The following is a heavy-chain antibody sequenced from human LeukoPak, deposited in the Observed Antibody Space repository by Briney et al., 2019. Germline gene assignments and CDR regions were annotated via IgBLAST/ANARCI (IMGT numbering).Heavy chain of an antibody. J-gene: IGHJ6*02. CDR3: ARGSRGIDV. CDR2: IYHSGST. V-gene: IGHV4-30-2*01. Sequence: PSETLSLTCAVSGGSISSGGYSWSWIRQPPGKGLEWIGYIYHSGSTYYNPSLKSRVTVSVDRSKNQFSLKVSSVTAADTAVYYCARGSRGIDVWGQGTTVTVSS. D-gene: IGHD2/OR15-2a*01. CDR1: GGSISSGGYS.